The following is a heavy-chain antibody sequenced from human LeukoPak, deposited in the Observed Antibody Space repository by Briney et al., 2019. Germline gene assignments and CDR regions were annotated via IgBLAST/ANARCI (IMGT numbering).Heavy chain of an antibody. CDR1: GFTFSTYA. CDR2: IAGSDAGT. J-gene: IGHJ6*03. CDR3: AKNGDRGAYCSGGSCYPYYYYNMDV. Sequence: GGSLRLSCAASGFTFSTYAMSWVRQTPGKGLEWVSSIAGSDAGTYYADSVKGRFTISRDNSKNTLYLQMNSLRAEDTAIYYCAKNGDRGAYCSGGSCYPYYYYNMDVWGKGTTVTISS. D-gene: IGHD2-15*01. V-gene: IGHV3-23*01.